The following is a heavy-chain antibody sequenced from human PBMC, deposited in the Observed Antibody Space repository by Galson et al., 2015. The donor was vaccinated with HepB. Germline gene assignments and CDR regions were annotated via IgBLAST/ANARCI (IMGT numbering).Heavy chain of an antibody. CDR3: ARDLRPTNFGVFTLDY. J-gene: IGHJ4*02. V-gene: IGHV1-2*06. D-gene: IGHD3-3*01. Sequence: SVKVSCKGSGFTFIGYHIHWVRQAPGQGLEWLGRINPNGGATTYAQKFQGRVTLTRTTSSETAYMELTSLKPDDSAVYYCARDLRPTNFGVFTLDYWGQGSLVTVSS. CDR2: INPNGGAT. CDR1: GFTFIGYH.